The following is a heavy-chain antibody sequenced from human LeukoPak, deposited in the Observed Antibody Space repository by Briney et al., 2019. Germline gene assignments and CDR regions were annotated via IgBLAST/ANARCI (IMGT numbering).Heavy chain of an antibody. V-gene: IGHV3-30*02. D-gene: IGHD3-16*01. CDR3: AKDSLADIDY. Sequence: PGGSLRLSCAASGFIFSTYGMSSVRQAPGKGLEWVAFIRHDGSIKNYADSVKGRSTISRDNSKNTLYLQMNSLRAEDTAVYYCAKDSLADIDYWGQGTLVTVSS. J-gene: IGHJ4*02. CDR1: GFIFSTYG. CDR2: IRHDGSIK.